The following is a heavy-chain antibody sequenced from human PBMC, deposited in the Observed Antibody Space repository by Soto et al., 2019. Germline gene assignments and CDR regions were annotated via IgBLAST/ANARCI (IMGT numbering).Heavy chain of an antibody. V-gene: IGHV4-59*01. D-gene: IGHD3-16*02. Sequence: SETLSLTCTVSGGSISDYFWSWIRQPPGKGLEWIGYVYYTGNTNSIPSLKSRVTISVDTSKSQFSLKLRSVTAADTAVYYCARGLGNYPWSFNSWGQGTLVTVSS. CDR1: GGSISDYF. J-gene: IGHJ4*02. CDR2: VYYTGNT. CDR3: ARGLGNYPWSFNS.